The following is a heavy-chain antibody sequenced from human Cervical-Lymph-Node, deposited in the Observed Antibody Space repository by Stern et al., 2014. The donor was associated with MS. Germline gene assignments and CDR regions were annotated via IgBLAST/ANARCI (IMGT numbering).Heavy chain of an antibody. Sequence: QVQLLQPGAEVKKPGASVTVSCKASGYTFTNTGINWVRLAPGQGPEWMGWVSTYNGNTKYAQKLRGRVTMTTDTSTSTAYMELRSLRSDDTAVYYCARGDDKTSYDYWGQGTLVTVSS. CDR2: VSTYNGNT. CDR1: GYTFTNTG. V-gene: IGHV1-18*01. CDR3: ARGDDKTSYDY. J-gene: IGHJ4*02. D-gene: IGHD1-1*01.